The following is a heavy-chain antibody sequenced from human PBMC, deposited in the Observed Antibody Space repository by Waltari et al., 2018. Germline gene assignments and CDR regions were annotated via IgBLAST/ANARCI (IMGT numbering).Heavy chain of an antibody. CDR1: GGSFSGYY. J-gene: IGHJ5*02. CDR3: ARGGRYCSSTSCFTYNWFDP. CDR2: INHSGST. D-gene: IGHD2-2*01. V-gene: IGHV4-34*01. Sequence: QVQLQQWGAGLLKPSETLSLTCAVYGGSFSGYYWSWIRQPPGKGLEWIGEINHSGSTNYNPSLKSRVTISVDTSKNQFSLKLSSVTAADTAVYYCARGGRYCSSTSCFTYNWFDPWGQGTLVIVSS.